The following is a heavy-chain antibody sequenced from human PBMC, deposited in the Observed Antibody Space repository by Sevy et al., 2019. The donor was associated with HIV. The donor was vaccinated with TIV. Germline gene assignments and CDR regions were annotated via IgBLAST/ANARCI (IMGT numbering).Heavy chain of an antibody. CDR3: ARSLAAAENWFDP. J-gene: IGHJ5*02. D-gene: IGHD6-13*01. CDR2: ISGGSTTI. V-gene: IGHV3-48*01. CDR1: GFTFREYS. Sequence: GGSLRLSCVGSGFTFREYSMNWVRQAPGKGLEWVSYISGGSTTIEHGDSVKGRFSISRDNADNSVFLQMNRLRVEDTAVYYCARSLAAAENWFDPWGQGTLVTVSS.